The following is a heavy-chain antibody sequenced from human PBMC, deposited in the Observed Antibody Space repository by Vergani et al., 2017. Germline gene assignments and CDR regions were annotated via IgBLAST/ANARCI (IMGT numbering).Heavy chain of an antibody. V-gene: IGHV1-2*02. D-gene: IGHD3-22*01. J-gene: IGHJ4*02. CDR2: INSNGGGT. Sequence: QVQLVQSGAEVKKPGASVKVSCKASGYTFTDYYMHWVRQAPGQGLEWMGWINSNGGGTKYAQKFQGRVTMTRDTSISTAYMELTRLTSDDTAVYYCARSSGYYSYYFDCWGQGTLVTVSS. CDR3: ARSSGYYSYYFDC. CDR1: GYTFTDYY.